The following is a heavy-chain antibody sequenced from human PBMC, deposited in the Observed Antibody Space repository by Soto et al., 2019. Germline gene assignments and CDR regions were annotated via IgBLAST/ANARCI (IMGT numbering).Heavy chain of an antibody. Sequence: PSETLSLTCAVYGGSCSGYYWSWIRQPPGKGLEWIGEINHSGSTNYNPSLKSRVTISVDTSKNQFSLKLSSVTAADTDVYYCARGQWVQSGNHWYYFDYWGQGTQVTVSS. D-gene: IGHD2-8*02. J-gene: IGHJ4*02. CDR1: GGSCSGYY. CDR3: ARGQWVQSGNHWYYFDY. V-gene: IGHV4-34*01. CDR2: INHSGST.